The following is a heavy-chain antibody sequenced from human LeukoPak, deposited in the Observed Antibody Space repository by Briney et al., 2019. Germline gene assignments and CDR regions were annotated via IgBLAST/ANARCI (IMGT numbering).Heavy chain of an antibody. D-gene: IGHD6-19*01. CDR2: IWYDGSNK. Sequence: PGGSLRLSCAASGFTFSSYGMHWVRQAPGKGLEWVAVIWYDGSNKYYADSVKGRFTISRDNSKNTLYLQMNSLRAEDTAVYYCARDSGWSHSFDYWGQGTLVTVSS. CDR3: ARDSGWSHSFDY. CDR1: GFTFSSYG. V-gene: IGHV3-33*01. J-gene: IGHJ4*02.